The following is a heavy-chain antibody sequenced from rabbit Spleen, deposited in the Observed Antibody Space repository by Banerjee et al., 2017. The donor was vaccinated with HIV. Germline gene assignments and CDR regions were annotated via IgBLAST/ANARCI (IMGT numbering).Heavy chain of an antibody. CDR2: IDASSSGFT. CDR1: GFSFSDRDV. J-gene: IGHJ6*01. CDR3: ARDTSSSFSSYGMDL. Sequence: QEQLEESGGGLVKPEGSLTLTCKASGFSFSDRDVMCWVRQAPGKGLEWIACIDASSSGFTYSASWAKGRFTISKTSSTTVTLQMTSLTAADTATYFCARDTSSSFSSYGMDLWGPGTLVTVS. V-gene: IGHV1S45*01. D-gene: IGHD1-1*01.